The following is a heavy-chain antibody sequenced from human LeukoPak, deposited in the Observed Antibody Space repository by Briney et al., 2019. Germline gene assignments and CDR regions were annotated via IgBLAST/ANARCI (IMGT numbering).Heavy chain of an antibody. J-gene: IGHJ4*02. D-gene: IGHD3-9*01. V-gene: IGHV3-30*18. Sequence: PGGSLRLSCAASGFTFSSYVMHWVRQAPGKGLEWVAVISYDGSNKYYADSVKGRFTISRDNSKNTLYLQMNSLRAEDTAVYYCAKVGRYFDWLLPYFDYWGQGTLVTVSS. CDR3: AKVGRYFDWLLPYFDY. CDR2: ISYDGSNK. CDR1: GFTFSSYV.